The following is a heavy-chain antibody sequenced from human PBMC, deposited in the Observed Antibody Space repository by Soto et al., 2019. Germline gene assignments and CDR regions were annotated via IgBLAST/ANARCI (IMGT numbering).Heavy chain of an antibody. J-gene: IGHJ4*02. D-gene: IGHD2-2*01. Sequence: EVQLVESGGGLVQPGGSLRLSCAASGFTFSDHYMDWVRQAPGKGLEWVGRIRNRANGYTTDYAASVKGRFAISRDDSKNSLYLQMNSLKNEDTAVYYCAVVVVPDVRDSFDCWGQGTLVTVSS. CDR1: GFTFSDHY. V-gene: IGHV3-72*01. CDR3: AVVVVPDVRDSFDC. CDR2: IRNRANGYTT.